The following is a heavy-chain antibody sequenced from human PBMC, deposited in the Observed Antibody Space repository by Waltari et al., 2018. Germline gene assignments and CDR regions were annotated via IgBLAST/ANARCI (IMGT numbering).Heavy chain of an antibody. V-gene: IGHV4-30-2*01. J-gene: IGHJ4*02. Sequence: QLQLQESGLGLVKPSQTLSLTCAVSGASLSSGGYSWSWIRPPPGKGLEWIGYSYHSGSTYYNPSLKSRVTISVDRSKNQFSLKLSSVTAADTAVYYCARGGEQWLVPVYWGQGTLVTVSS. CDR2: SYHSGST. CDR1: GASLSSGGYS. D-gene: IGHD6-19*01. CDR3: ARGGEQWLVPVY.